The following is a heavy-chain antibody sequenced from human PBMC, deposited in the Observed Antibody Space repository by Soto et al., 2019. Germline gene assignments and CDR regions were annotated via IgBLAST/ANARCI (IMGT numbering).Heavy chain of an antibody. V-gene: IGHV3-48*02. CDR1: GFIFSNYG. CDR3: ARANYYASGLDY. D-gene: IGHD3-10*01. CDR2: ISESSSSI. J-gene: IGHJ4*02. Sequence: GGSLRLSCAASGFIFSNYGLNWVRQAPVKGLEWVSYISESSSSIYYADSVKGRFTISRDNAKNSLFLQMNSLRDEDTAVYFCARANYYASGLDYWGQGTLVTVSS.